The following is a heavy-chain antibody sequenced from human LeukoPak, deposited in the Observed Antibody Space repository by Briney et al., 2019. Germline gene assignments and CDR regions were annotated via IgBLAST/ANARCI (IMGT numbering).Heavy chain of an antibody. CDR1: GGSVSSGSYY. CDR3: AGAAGTIDSSGYYYASYFDY. D-gene: IGHD3-22*01. CDR2: IYYSRST. Sequence: PSETLSLTCTVSGGSVSSGSYYWSWIRQPPGKGLEWIGYIYYSRSTNYNPSLKSRVTISVDTSKNQFSLKLSSVTAADTAVYYCAGAAGTIDSSGYYYASYFDYWGQGTLVTVSS. V-gene: IGHV4-61*01. J-gene: IGHJ4*02.